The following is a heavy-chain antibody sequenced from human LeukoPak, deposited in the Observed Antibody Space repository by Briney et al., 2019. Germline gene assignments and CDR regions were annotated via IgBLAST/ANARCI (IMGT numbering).Heavy chain of an antibody. CDR3: ARGYYYDSSGYDY. D-gene: IGHD3-22*01. CDR2: ISGSGGST. CDR1: GFNFSSYA. V-gene: IGHV3-23*01. J-gene: IGHJ4*02. Sequence: GGSLPLSCSASGFNFSSYAMMWLGPAPGKGLAGVSSISGSGGSTYYADSVKGRFTISRDNSKNTLYLQMNSLRAEDTAVYYCARGYYYDSSGYDYWGQGTLVTVSS.